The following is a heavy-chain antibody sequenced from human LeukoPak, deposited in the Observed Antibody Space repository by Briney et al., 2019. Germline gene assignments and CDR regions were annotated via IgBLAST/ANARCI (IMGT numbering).Heavy chain of an antibody. CDR3: ARRTTVTTTGDY. D-gene: IGHD4-17*01. J-gene: IGHJ4*02. V-gene: IGHV3-30-3*01. Sequence: GRSLRLSCAASGFTFSSYAMHWVRQAPGKGLEWVADISYDGSNKYYADSVKGRFTISRDNSKNTLYLQMNSLRAEDTAVYYCARRTTVTTTGDYWGQGTLVTVSS. CDR1: GFTFSSYA. CDR2: ISYDGSNK.